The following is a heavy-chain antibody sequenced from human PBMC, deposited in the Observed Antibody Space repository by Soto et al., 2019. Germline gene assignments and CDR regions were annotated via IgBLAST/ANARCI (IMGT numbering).Heavy chain of an antibody. CDR2: ISAYNGNT. Sequence: QVQLVQSGAEVKKPGASVKVSCKASGYTFTSYGISWVRQAPGQGLEWMGWISAYNGNTNYAQKLQGRVTMTTDASTSTAYMELRSLRSDDTAVYYCARDRPNYVFWSGYYYGFDYWGQGTLVTVSS. V-gene: IGHV1-18*01. CDR1: GYTFTSYG. CDR3: ARDRPNYVFWSGYYYGFDY. J-gene: IGHJ4*02. D-gene: IGHD3-3*01.